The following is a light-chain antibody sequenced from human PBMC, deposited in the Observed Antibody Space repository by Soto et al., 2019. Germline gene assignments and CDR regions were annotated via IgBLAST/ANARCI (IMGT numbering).Light chain of an antibody. Sequence: QSVPSQPPSASGTPGQRVSVSCSGSSSNIGSNSVNWNQQLPGTAPTLLIYSNNQRHSGVPARFSGSNSGTSASLAISGLQSEDEADYYCAASDVCMYGAVFGPGPKVTVL. V-gene: IGLV1-44*01. J-gene: IGLJ1*01. CDR3: AASDVCMYGAV. CDR1: SSNIGSNS. CDR2: SNN.